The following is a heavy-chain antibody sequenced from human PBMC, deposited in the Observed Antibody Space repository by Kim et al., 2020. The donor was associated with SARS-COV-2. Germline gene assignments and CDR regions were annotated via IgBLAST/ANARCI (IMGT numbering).Heavy chain of an antibody. V-gene: IGHV3-33*01. Sequence: GGSLRLSCAASGFTFSSYGMHWVRQAPGKGLEWVAVIWYDGSNKYYADSVKGRFTISRDNSKNTLYLQMNSLRAEDTAVYYCATPPPLKGGTAGDYWGQGTLVTVSS. D-gene: IGHD1-7*01. CDR2: IWYDGSNK. CDR1: GFTFSSYG. CDR3: ATPPPLKGGTAGDY. J-gene: IGHJ4*02.